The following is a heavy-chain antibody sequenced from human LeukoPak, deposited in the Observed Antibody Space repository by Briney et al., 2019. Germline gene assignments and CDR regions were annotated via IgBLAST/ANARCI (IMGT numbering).Heavy chain of an antibody. CDR3: AAGGVTAERHAFEI. J-gene: IGHJ3*02. CDR2: ISSSRTYI. Sequence: SGGSLRLSCGASGFIFSTYSMNWVRQAPGKGLEWVASISSSRTYIYYADSLKGRFTISRDNAKNSLYLQMNSLRAEDTAVYYCAAGGVTAERHAFEIWGHGTVVTVSS. CDR1: GFIFSTYS. V-gene: IGHV3-21*01. D-gene: IGHD2-21*02.